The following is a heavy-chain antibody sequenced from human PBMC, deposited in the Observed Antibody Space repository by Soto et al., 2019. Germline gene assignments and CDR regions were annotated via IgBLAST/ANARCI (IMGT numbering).Heavy chain of an antibody. V-gene: IGHV3-23*01. CDR2: ISGSGGST. Sequence: PGGSLRLSCAASGFTFSSYAMSWVRQAPGKGLEWVSAISGSGGSTYYADSVKGRFTISRDNSKNTLYLQMNSLRAEDTAVYYCAKGTAMVTYYYYGMDVWGQGTTVTVSS. D-gene: IGHD5-18*01. CDR3: AKGTAMVTYYYYGMDV. CDR1: GFTFSSYA. J-gene: IGHJ6*02.